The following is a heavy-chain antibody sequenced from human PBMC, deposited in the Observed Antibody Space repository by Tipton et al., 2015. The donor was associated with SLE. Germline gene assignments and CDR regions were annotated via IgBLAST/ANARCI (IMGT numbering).Heavy chain of an antibody. V-gene: IGHV3-23*01. D-gene: IGHD5/OR15-5a*01. Sequence: SLRLSCAASGFTFSSYAMSWVRQAPGKGLEWVSAISGSGGSTYYADSVKGRFTISRDNSKNTLYLQMNSLRAEDTAVYYCAKGGSVYDFYFDYWGQGTPVTVSS. CDR1: GFTFSSYA. CDR3: AKGGSVYDFYFDY. J-gene: IGHJ4*02. CDR2: ISGSGGST.